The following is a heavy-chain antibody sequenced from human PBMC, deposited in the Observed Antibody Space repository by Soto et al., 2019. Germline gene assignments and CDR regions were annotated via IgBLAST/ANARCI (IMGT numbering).Heavy chain of an antibody. J-gene: IGHJ6*02. CDR2: INHSGTI. D-gene: IGHD2-21*02. CDR3: ARADRTLVTSYSLDV. V-gene: IGHV4-34*01. CDR1: GGSFSGYY. Sequence: QVQLQQWGAGLLKPSDTLSLTCAVYGGSFSGYYWTWIRQPPGKGLEWIGEINHSGTINFNPSLKSRLTISLDTSKKHFSLKLSSVTDADTAAYYCARADRTLVTSYSLDVWGQGTTVTVSS.